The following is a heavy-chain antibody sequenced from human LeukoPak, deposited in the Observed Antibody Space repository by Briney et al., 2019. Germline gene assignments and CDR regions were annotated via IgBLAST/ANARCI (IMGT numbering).Heavy chain of an antibody. D-gene: IGHD3-10*01. Sequence: PGGSLRLSCAASGFTFSTYAMTWVRQAPGKGLEWVSLISGTGGSTYYADSVKGRFTISRDNSKNTLYLQMNSLRAEDTAVYYCARSDYYGSGIDYWGQGTLVTVSS. CDR3: ARSDYYGSGIDY. CDR1: GFTFSTYA. CDR2: ISGTGGST. J-gene: IGHJ4*02. V-gene: IGHV3-23*01.